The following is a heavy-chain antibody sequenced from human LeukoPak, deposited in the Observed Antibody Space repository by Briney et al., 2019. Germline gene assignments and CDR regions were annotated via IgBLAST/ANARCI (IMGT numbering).Heavy chain of an antibody. CDR1: GFTFSSYA. D-gene: IGHD6-19*01. CDR3: AKLRGSSGWYFDY. V-gene: IGHV3-23*01. CDR2: ISGGGGST. J-gene: IGHJ4*02. Sequence: GGSLRLSCAASGFTFSSYAMSWVRQAPGKGLEWVSAISGGGGSTYYADSVKGRFTSSRDNSKNTLNLQMNSLRAEDTAVYYCAKLRGSSGWYFDYWGQGTLVNVSS.